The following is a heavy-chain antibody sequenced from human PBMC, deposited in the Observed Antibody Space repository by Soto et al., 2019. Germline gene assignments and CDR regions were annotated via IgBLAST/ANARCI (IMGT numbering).Heavy chain of an antibody. CDR3: ARWVGGSMYDNSGKYDS. V-gene: IGHV3-30*03. J-gene: IGHJ5*01. D-gene: IGHD3-22*01. CDR2: VAYDGSKT. Sequence: QVQLVESGGGVVQPGRSLRLTCAASGFTFSSNGMHWVRQAPGKGLEWVALVAYDGSKTYYGDSVRGRCTISRDNSENSLYLQLNSLRAVDTAVYYCARWVGGSMYDNSGKYDSWGQGTLVTVSS. CDR1: GFTFSSNG.